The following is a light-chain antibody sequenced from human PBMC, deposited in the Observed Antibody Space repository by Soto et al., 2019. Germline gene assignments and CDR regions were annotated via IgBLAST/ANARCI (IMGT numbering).Light chain of an antibody. CDR1: QSLVHSDGNTY. J-gene: IGKJ4*01. V-gene: IGKV2-24*01. CDR3: MQDTEAPT. Sequence: EIVMTQTPLSSPVTLGQPASISCRSSQSLVHSDGNTYLSWLQQRPGQPPRLLIYRISNRFSGVPDSFSGSGARTDITPKISREEDEDVGVYYCMQDTEAPTFGEGTKVEIK. CDR2: RIS.